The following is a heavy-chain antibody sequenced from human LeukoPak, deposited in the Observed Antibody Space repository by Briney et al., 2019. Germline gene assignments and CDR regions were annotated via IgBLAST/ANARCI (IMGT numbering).Heavy chain of an antibody. CDR2: LNQDGSIQ. V-gene: IGHV3-7*01. D-gene: IGHD2-8*01. Sequence: PGGSLRLSCVASGFTFSHYWMTWYRQAPGKGLEWVANLNQDGSIQAYGDSVRGRFTISRDNAKNLVYIQMNSLRVEDTAMYFCARDHNVADVWGRGTKVTVSS. CDR1: GFTFSHYW. J-gene: IGHJ3*01. CDR3: ARDHNVADV.